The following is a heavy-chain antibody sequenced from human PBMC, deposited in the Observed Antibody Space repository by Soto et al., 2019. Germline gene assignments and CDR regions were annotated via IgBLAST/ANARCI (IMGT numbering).Heavy chain of an antibody. Sequence: SETLSLTCAVSSFSISSYYWSWIRQPPGKGLEWIGYIYYSGSTNYNPSLKSRVTISVDTSKNQFSLKLSSVTAADTAVYYCARGGYSYGHTTYYYYGMDVWGQGTTVTVSS. V-gene: IGHV4-59*01. D-gene: IGHD5-18*01. CDR3: ARGGYSYGHTTYYYYGMDV. CDR2: IYYSGST. CDR1: SFSISSYY. J-gene: IGHJ6*02.